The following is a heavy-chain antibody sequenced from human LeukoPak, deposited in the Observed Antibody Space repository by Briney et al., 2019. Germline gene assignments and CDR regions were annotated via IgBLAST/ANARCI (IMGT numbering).Heavy chain of an antibody. CDR2: INHSGST. D-gene: IGHD6-13*01. CDR3: TRRSAALIAAAGRVPPKTGMDV. Sequence: SQSLSLSCAVYGGSFSGFYWSSIRQPPGQGLGWIGEINHSGSTNYNPSLKSRVTKSVDTSKHQLSRNLSSVTPAHPPARFCTRRSAALIAAAGRVPPKTGMDVCGKGTTVTVSS. J-gene: IGHJ6*03. CDR1: GGSFSGFY. V-gene: IGHV4-34*01.